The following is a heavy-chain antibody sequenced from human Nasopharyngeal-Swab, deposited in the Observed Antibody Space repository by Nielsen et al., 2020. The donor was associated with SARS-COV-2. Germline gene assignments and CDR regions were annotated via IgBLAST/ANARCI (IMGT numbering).Heavy chain of an antibody. Sequence: GESLKISCAASGFTFSSYAMHWVRQAPGKGLEYVSAISSNGGSTYYANSVKGRFTISRDNSKNTLYLQMGSLRAEDMAVYYCARDFGDWGQGTLVTVSS. CDR2: ISSNGGST. D-gene: IGHD3-16*01. CDR3: ARDFGD. V-gene: IGHV3-64*01. CDR1: GFTFSSYA. J-gene: IGHJ4*02.